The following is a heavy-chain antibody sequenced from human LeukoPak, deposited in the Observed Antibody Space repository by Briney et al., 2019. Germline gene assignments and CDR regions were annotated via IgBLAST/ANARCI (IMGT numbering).Heavy chain of an antibody. V-gene: IGHV3-30*04. CDR2: IGSDGTKK. CDR1: GVIFSDHP. Sequence: GGSLRLSCVASGVIFSDHPFHWVRQSPDKGLEWVALIGSDGTKKYYADSVQGRFTVSRENSKNTLFLKMNTLRADDTAVYFWARQMTSTRLFDSWGQGTLVTVSS. CDR3: ARQMTSTRLFDS. D-gene: IGHD5/OR15-5a*01. J-gene: IGHJ4*02.